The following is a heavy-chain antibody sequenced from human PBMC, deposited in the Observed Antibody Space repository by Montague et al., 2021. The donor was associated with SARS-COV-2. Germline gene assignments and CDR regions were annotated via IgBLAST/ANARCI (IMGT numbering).Heavy chain of an antibody. CDR3: ASTYGGNLGYYYYYMDV. V-gene: IGHV4-31*03. Sequence: TLSLTCTVSGGSISSGGYYWSWIRQHPGKGLEWIGYTYYSGSTYYNPSLKSRVTISVDTSKNQFSLKLSSVTAADTAVYYCASTYGGNLGYYYYYMDVWGKGTTVTVS. D-gene: IGHD4-23*01. CDR2: TYYSGST. J-gene: IGHJ6*03. CDR1: GGSISSGGYY.